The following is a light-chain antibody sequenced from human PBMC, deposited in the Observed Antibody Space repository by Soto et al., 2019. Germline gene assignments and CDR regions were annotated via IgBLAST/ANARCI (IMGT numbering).Light chain of an antibody. J-gene: IGKJ1*01. V-gene: IGKV1-5*03. CDR3: HQYSIRSPWT. Sequence: DMQMTQSPATVSGSVGERVTITCRASQTISSWLAWYQQKPGKAPKLLIYKASTLKSGVPSRFSGSGSAKDFTLTISSLQSEDFTVYYCHQYSIRSPWTCGQGTKLDIK. CDR2: KAS. CDR1: QTISSW.